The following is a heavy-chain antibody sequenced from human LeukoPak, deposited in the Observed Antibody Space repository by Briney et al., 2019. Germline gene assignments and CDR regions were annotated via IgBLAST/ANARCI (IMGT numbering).Heavy chain of an antibody. CDR2: SSYSGSS. CDR1: GGSIGTNY. V-gene: IGHV4-59*12. J-gene: IGHJ6*02. Sequence: SETLSLTCSVSGGSIGTNYWSWIRQVPGKGLEWIGYSSYSGSSNYNPSLKSRVTMSVDTSKNQFSLKLSSVTAADTAVYYCASMGAVAGLGYYYGMDVWGQGTTVTVSS. CDR3: ASMGAVAGLGYYYGMDV. D-gene: IGHD6-19*01.